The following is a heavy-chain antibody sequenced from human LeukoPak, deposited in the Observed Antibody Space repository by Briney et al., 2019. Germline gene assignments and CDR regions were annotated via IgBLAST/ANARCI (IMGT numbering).Heavy chain of an antibody. V-gene: IGHV3-7*01. CDR1: GFTFSSYW. D-gene: IGHD3-10*01. CDR3: ARSGPFDY. CDR2: IKHDGSEK. Sequence: GGSLRLSCAASGFTFSSYWMTWVRQAPGKGLEWVANIKHDGSEKYYVDSMKGRFTISGDNAKNSLYLQMNSLRAEDTAVYYCARSGPFDYWGQGTLVTVSS. J-gene: IGHJ4*02.